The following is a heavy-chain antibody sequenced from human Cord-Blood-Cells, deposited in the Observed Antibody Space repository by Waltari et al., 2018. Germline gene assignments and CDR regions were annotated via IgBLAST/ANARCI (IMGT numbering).Heavy chain of an antibody. J-gene: IGHJ3*02. D-gene: IGHD3-3*01. Sequence: QLQLQESGPGLVKPSETLSLTCTVSGGSISSSSYYWGWIRQPPGKGLEWIGSIYYSGSAYSDPAHKSRVTISEDTSKNQFSLKLSSLTAADTAVYYCARPYDFWRAGNAFDIWGQGTMVTVSS. CDR2: IYYSGSA. CDR3: ARPYDFWRAGNAFDI. V-gene: IGHV4-39*01. CDR1: GGSISSSSYY.